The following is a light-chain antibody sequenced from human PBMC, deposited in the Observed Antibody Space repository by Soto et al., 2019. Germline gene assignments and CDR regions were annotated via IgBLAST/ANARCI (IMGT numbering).Light chain of an antibody. CDR2: SAS. Sequence: DIQVTQSPSSLSASVVDSVTLSCQTSQRVDSYIHWYKQKPGKAPDLLIYSASTLQSGVPSRFRGSGSETEFSLTIRALKPEDFATYYCQQLSRYPLTFGGGTKVDIK. CDR1: QRVDSY. CDR3: QQLSRYPLT. V-gene: IGKV1-9*01. J-gene: IGKJ4*01.